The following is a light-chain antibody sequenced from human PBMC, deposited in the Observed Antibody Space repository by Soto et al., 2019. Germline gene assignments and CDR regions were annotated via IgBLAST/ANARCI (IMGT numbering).Light chain of an antibody. J-gene: IGKJ3*01. Sequence: EVVLTQSPGTLSLSPGERATLSCRASQSINNNLAWYQHKPGQAPRLLICSASSRAAGIPDRFSGSGSRTDFTLTISRLEPEDFAVYYCQQYGTSRVTFGPGTKVDIK. CDR1: QSINNN. V-gene: IGKV3-20*01. CDR3: QQYGTSRVT. CDR2: SAS.